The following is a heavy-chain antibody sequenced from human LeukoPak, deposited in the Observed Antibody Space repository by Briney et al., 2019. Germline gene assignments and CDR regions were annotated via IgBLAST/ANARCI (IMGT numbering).Heavy chain of an antibody. D-gene: IGHD4-17*01. Sequence: GRSLRLSCAASGLTFSSYAMHWVRQAPGKGLEWVAVISYDGSNKYYADSVKGRFTISRDNSKNTLYLQMNSLRAEDTAVYYCAEPYGDYVGYWGQGTLVTVSS. J-gene: IGHJ4*02. V-gene: IGHV3-30-3*01. CDR2: ISYDGSNK. CDR3: AEPYGDYVGY. CDR1: GLTFSSYA.